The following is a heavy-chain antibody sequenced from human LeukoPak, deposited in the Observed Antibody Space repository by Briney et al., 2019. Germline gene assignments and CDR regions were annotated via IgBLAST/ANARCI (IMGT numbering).Heavy chain of an antibody. V-gene: IGHV1-46*01. D-gene: IGHD6-13*01. Sequence: ASLKVSCKASVYTFTSYYVRWVRQGPGQGLGWRGIINPSVGSTSNAQKFQGRVTRTRDTSTRTVYMELSSLRSEDTALYYCAREEGYNSSRILQFYYYGMDVWGKGTTVTVSP. CDR1: VYTFTSYY. J-gene: IGHJ6*04. CDR3: AREEGYNSSRILQFYYYGMDV. CDR2: INPSVGST.